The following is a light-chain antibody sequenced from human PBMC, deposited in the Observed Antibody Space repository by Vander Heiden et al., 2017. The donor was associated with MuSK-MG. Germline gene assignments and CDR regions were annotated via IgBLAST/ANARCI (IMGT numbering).Light chain of an antibody. J-gene: IGLJ3*02. V-gene: IGLV2-11*01. CDR3: CSYAGGYTLV. CDR1: GREVGGYTY. Sequence: QSALTQPRSVSGSPGQSVTISCTGTGREVGGYTYVSWYQQHSGKAPQLLIYGVTKRPAGVPDRFSGSKSGNTASLRISGLQAEDDADYYCCSYAGGYTLVFGGGTKLTVL. CDR2: GVT.